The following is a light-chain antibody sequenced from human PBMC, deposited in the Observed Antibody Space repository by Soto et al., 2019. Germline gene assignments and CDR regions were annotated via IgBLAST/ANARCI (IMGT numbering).Light chain of an antibody. CDR3: SSYTSSSTAV. Sequence: QSVLTQPASVSGSPGQSITISCTGTSSDVGGYNYVSWYQQHPGKAPKLMIYEVSNRTSGVSNRFSGSKSGNTASLTISGLQAEDEADYYCSSYTSSSTAVFGGGTQLTVL. J-gene: IGLJ7*01. CDR1: SSDVGGYNY. V-gene: IGLV2-14*01. CDR2: EVS.